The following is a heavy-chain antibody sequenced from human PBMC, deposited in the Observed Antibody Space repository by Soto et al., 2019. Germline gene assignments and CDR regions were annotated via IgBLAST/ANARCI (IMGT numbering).Heavy chain of an antibody. V-gene: IGHV3-11*06. CDR2: ISGGSSYT. D-gene: IGHD2-21*01. CDR1: GFSFGDSY. Sequence: QVQLVESGGGLVKPGGSLRLACAASGFSFGDSYMSWVRQAPGKGLEWLSYISGGSSYTNYADSVKGRFTISRDNAKRSLYLDMNRLRADDTAVYYCAKTIVAASGYYFDHWGQGNLVTVSS. CDR3: AKTIVAASGYYFDH. J-gene: IGHJ4*02.